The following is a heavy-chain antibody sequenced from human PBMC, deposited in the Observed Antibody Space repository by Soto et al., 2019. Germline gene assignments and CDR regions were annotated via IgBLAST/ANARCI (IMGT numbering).Heavy chain of an antibody. J-gene: IGHJ6*03. CDR3: ARGRSAKWLRFRGYYMDV. CDR2: INHSGST. D-gene: IGHD5-12*01. Sequence: SEPLSLPCAVYGGSFIGYYWSWIRQPPGKGLEWIGEINHSGSTNYNPSLKSRVTISVDTSKNQFSLKLSSVTAADTAVYYCARGRSAKWLRFRGYYMDVWGKGTTVTVSS. CDR1: GGSFIGYY. V-gene: IGHV4-34*01.